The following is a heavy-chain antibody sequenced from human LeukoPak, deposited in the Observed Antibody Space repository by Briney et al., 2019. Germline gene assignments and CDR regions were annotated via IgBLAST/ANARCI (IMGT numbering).Heavy chain of an antibody. J-gene: IGHJ6*03. CDR1: GYTFTGYY. D-gene: IGHD2-15*01. Sequence: ASVKVSCKASGYTFTGYYMHWVRQAPGQGLEWMGIINPSGGSTSYAQKFQGRVTITADKSTSTAYMELSSLRSEDTAVYYCARDLRCSGGSCHRYYYYYMDVWGKGTTVTVSS. CDR2: INPSGGST. V-gene: IGHV1-46*01. CDR3: ARDLRCSGGSCHRYYYYYMDV.